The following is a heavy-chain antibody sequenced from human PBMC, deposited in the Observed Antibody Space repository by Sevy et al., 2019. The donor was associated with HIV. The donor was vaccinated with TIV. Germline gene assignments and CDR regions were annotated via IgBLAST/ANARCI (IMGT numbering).Heavy chain of an antibody. D-gene: IGHD3-16*02. CDR2: IYPGDSDT. Sequence: GESLKISCKGSGYSFTSYWIGWVRQMPGKGLEWMGIIYPGDSDTRYSPSFQGQVTISADKSISTAYLQWSSLKASDTAMYYSARQGAFGGVIVRSFDYWGQGTLVTVSS. J-gene: IGHJ4*02. CDR1: GYSFTSYW. V-gene: IGHV5-51*01. CDR3: ARQGAFGGVIVRSFDY.